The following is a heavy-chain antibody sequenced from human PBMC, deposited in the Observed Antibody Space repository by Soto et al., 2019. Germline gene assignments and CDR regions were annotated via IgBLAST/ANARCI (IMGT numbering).Heavy chain of an antibody. J-gene: IGHJ3*02. CDR1: GFTFSSYS. Sequence: VGSLRLSCAASGFTFSSYSMNWVRQAPGKGLEWVSSISSSSSYIYYADSVKGRFTISRDNAKNSLYLQMNSLRAEDTAVYYCARDTGDPAAYSPDAFDIWGQGTMVTVSS. D-gene: IGHD5-18*01. CDR2: ISSSSSYI. CDR3: ARDTGDPAAYSPDAFDI. V-gene: IGHV3-21*01.